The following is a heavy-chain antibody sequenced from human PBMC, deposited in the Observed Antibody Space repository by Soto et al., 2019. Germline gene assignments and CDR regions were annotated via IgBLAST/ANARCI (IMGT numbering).Heavy chain of an antibody. CDR2: ISAYNGNT. J-gene: IGHJ4*02. D-gene: IGHD6-6*01. CDR3: ARGPPYSSSSLGTDY. V-gene: IGHV1-18*04. Sequence: GASVKVSCKASGYTFTSYGISWVRQAPGQGLEWMGWISAYNGNTNYAQKLQGRVTMTTDTSTSTAYMELRSLRSDDTAVYYCARGPPYSSSSLGTDYWGQGTLVTVSS. CDR1: GYTFTSYG.